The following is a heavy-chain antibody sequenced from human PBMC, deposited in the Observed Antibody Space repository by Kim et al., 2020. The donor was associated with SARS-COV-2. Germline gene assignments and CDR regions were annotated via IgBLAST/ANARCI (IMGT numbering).Heavy chain of an antibody. CDR1: GGSISSGGYY. J-gene: IGHJ4*02. D-gene: IGHD3-10*01. Sequence: SETLSLTCTVSGGSISSGGYYWSWIRQHPGKGLEWIGYIYYSGSTYYNPSLKSRVTISVDTSKTQFSLKLSSVTAADTAVYYCARVASYYYASGSYYVTDYWGQGTLVTVSS. CDR3: ARVASYYYASGSYYVTDY. V-gene: IGHV4-31*03. CDR2: IYYSGST.